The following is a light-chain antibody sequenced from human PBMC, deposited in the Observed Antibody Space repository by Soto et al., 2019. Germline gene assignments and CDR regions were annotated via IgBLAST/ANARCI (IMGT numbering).Light chain of an antibody. V-gene: IGLV1-44*01. CDR3: AAWDDSLDGVI. Sequence: QAVVTQPPSASGTPGQRVTISCSGSSSNIGSNTVHWYQQLPGTAPKLLIYINNQRPSGVPDRFSGSKSGTSASLAISGLQSDDEADYYCAAWDDSLDGVIFGGGTKLTVL. CDR1: SSNIGSNT. CDR2: INN. J-gene: IGLJ2*01.